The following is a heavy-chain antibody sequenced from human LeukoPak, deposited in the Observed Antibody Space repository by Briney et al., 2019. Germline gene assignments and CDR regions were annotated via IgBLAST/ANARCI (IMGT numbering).Heavy chain of an antibody. J-gene: IGHJ4*02. CDR2: IYSGSTT. D-gene: IGHD4-17*01. CDR1: GFTVRRNY. Sequence: GGSLRLSCAASGFTVRRNYMSWVRQAPGKGLEWVSVIYSGSTTYYPDSVKGRFTISRDNSKNTLYLQMDSLRAEDTAVYYCARIDYGDLGYFDYWGQGTLVTVSS. V-gene: IGHV3-66*01. CDR3: ARIDYGDLGYFDY.